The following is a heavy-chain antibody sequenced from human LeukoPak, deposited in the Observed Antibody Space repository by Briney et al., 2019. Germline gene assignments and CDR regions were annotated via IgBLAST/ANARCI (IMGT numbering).Heavy chain of an antibody. V-gene: IGHV3-64*01. Sequence: GGSLRLSCAASGFTFSSYAMHWVRQAPGKGLEYVSAISSNGGSTYYANSVKGRFTISRDNSKNTLYLQMGSLRAEDMAVYYCARPATPGITIFADAFDIWGQGTMVTVSS. J-gene: IGHJ3*02. CDR2: ISSNGGST. D-gene: IGHD3-3*01. CDR1: GFTFSSYA. CDR3: ARPATPGITIFADAFDI.